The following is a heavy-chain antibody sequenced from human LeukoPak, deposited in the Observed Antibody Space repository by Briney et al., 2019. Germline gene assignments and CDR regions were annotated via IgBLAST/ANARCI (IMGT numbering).Heavy chain of an antibody. D-gene: IGHD3-16*01. Sequence: ASVKVSCKASGYTFTRYAINWLRQAPGQGLEWMGWINMYTANPAYAQGFTERFVFSLDTSVTTAYLQISNLKTEDTAVYYCARHDNDDDFDYWGQGTLVTVFS. CDR1: GYTFTRYA. CDR2: INMYTANP. V-gene: IGHV7-4-1*02. J-gene: IGHJ4*02. CDR3: ARHDNDDDFDY.